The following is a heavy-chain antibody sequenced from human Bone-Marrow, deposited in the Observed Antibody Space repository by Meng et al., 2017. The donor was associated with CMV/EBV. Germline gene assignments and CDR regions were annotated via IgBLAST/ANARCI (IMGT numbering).Heavy chain of an antibody. Sequence: GESLKISCAASGFTFSSYGMHWVRQAPGKGMEWVAFIRYDGSNKYYADSVKGRFTISRDNSKNTLYLQMNSLRAEDTAVYYCARDLENCTNGVCWGYLDYWGQGTLVTVSS. CDR1: GFTFSSYG. J-gene: IGHJ4*02. V-gene: IGHV3-30*02. D-gene: IGHD2-8*01. CDR3: ARDLENCTNGVCWGYLDY. CDR2: IRYDGSNK.